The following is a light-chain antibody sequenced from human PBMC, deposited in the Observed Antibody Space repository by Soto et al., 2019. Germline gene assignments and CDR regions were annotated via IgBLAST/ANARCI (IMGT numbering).Light chain of an antibody. V-gene: IGLV1-44*01. CDR1: RSSIGSDT. CDR2: SND. J-gene: IGLJ1*01. CDR3: AAWDDSLNGYV. Sequence: QFVLTQPPSASGTPGQRVTISCSGSRSSIGSDTVNWYQQLPGTAPKLLIYSNDQRPSGVPDRFSGSKSGTSASLAISGLQSEDEADYYCAAWDDSLNGYVFGTGTKVTVL.